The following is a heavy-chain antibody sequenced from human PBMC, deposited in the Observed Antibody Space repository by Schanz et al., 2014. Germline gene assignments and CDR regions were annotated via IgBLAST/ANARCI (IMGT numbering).Heavy chain of an antibody. D-gene: IGHD3-10*01. Sequence: EVRLVESGGGLVKPGGSLRLSCEASGFAFSTSSMNWVRQAPGKGLEWVSYITSSSSTTYYADSVKGRFTISRDNAKNSLYLQMNSLSDEDTAVYYCARDPGHYPMDVWGQGTTVTVSS. CDR2: ITSSSSTT. V-gene: IGHV3-48*02. J-gene: IGHJ6*02. CDR3: ARDPGHYPMDV. CDR1: GFAFSTSS.